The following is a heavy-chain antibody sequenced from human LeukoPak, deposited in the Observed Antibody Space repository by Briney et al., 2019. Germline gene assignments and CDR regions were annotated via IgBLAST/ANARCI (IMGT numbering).Heavy chain of an antibody. CDR2: IYTSGST. CDR3: ARGHYDSSGYNEYFDY. V-gene: IGHV4-4*07. Sequence: SETLSLTCTVSGGSISSYYWSWIRQPAGKGLEWIGRIYTSGSTNYNPSLKSRVTMSVDTSKNQFSLKPSSVTAANTAVYYCARGHYDSSGYNEYFDYWGQGTLVTVSS. CDR1: GGSISSYY. D-gene: IGHD3-22*01. J-gene: IGHJ4*02.